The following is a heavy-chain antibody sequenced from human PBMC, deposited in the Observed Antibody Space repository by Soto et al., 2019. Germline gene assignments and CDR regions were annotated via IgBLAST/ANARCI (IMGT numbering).Heavy chain of an antibody. CDR3: ARAGQYYDSSGYAN. V-gene: IGHV1-18*01. Sequence: VRQAPGQGLEWMGWISAYNGNTNYEQKLQDRVTMTTDTSTNTAYLEPRSLRSDDTAVYYCARAGQYYDSSGYANWGQGTLVTVSS. J-gene: IGHJ4*02. D-gene: IGHD3-22*01. CDR2: ISAYNGNT.